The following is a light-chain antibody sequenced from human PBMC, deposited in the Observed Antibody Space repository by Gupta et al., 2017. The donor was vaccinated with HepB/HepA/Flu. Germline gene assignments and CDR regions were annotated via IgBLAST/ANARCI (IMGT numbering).Light chain of an antibody. CDR1: QSVSSN. V-gene: IGKV3-15*01. CDR2: GAS. Sequence: EIVMTQSPATLSVSQGERATLSCRASQSVSSNLAWYQQKPGRAPRLLIYGASTRVTGIPARFSGSGSGTEFTLTISSLQSEDFAVYYCQQYSNWPLTFGGGTKVEI. CDR3: QQYSNWPLT. J-gene: IGKJ4*01.